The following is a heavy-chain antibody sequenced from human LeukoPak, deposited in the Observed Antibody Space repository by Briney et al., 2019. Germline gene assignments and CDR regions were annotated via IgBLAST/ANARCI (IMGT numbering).Heavy chain of an antibody. J-gene: IGHJ5*02. D-gene: IGHD2-8*01. Sequence: PSETLSLTCTVSGGSISSYYWRWIRQPPGKGLEWIGYIYYSGSTNYNPSLKSRVTISVDTSKSQFSLKLSSVTAADTAVYDCAREVNGNWFDPWGQGTLVTVSS. CDR1: GGSISSYY. CDR2: IYYSGST. CDR3: AREVNGNWFDP. V-gene: IGHV4-59*13.